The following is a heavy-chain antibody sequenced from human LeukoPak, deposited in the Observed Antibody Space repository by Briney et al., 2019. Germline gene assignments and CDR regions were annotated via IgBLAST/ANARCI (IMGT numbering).Heavy chain of an antibody. J-gene: IGHJ4*02. CDR3: TRSLVDDYGGNSPYYFDS. D-gene: IGHD4-23*01. CDR2: IRSKTNNFAT. CDR1: GFTFSGSA. Sequence: GGSLRLSCATSGFTFSGSAMHWVRQASGRGLEWVGRIRSKTNNFATTYAASVKGRFTISRDDSKNTAYLQMNSLKAEDTAVYYCTRSLVDDYGGNSPYYFDSWGQGALVTVSS. V-gene: IGHV3-73*01.